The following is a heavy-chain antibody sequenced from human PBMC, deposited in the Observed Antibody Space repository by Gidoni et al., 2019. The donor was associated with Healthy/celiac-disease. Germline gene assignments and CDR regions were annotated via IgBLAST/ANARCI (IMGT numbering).Heavy chain of an antibody. CDR1: GFTFSSYE. D-gene: IGHD6-13*01. CDR2: ISSSGSTI. CDR3: ARRIGAAGPPNFYFDY. Sequence: EVQLVESGGGLVQPGGSLRLSCAASGFTFSSYEMNWVRQAPGKGLEWVSYISSSGSTIYYADSVKGRFTISRDNAKNSLYLQMNSLRAEDTAVYYCARRIGAAGPPNFYFDYWGQGTLVTVSS. V-gene: IGHV3-48*03. J-gene: IGHJ4*02.